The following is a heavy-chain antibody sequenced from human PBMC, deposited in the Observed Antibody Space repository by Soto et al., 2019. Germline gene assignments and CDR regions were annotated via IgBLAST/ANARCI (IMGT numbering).Heavy chain of an antibody. Sequence: SVKVSCKASGGTFSSYAISWLRQSPGQGLEWMGGIIPIFGTANYAQKFQGRVTITADKSTSTAYMELSSLRSEDTAVYYCARGAGGQTYYYGSGSYRGRGMDVWGQGTTVTVSS. CDR3: ARGAGGQTYYYGSGSYRGRGMDV. CDR1: GGTFSSYA. V-gene: IGHV1-69*06. J-gene: IGHJ6*02. D-gene: IGHD3-10*01. CDR2: IIPIFGTA.